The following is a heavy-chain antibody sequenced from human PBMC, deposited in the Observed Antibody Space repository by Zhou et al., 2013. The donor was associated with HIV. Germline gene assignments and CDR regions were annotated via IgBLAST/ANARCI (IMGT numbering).Heavy chain of an antibody. D-gene: IGHD3-10*01. CDR3: GRRGSWGDRTTIIRGGVDV. CDR1: GGTFNTYA. Sequence: QVQLVQSGAEVKKPGSSVKVSCKASGGTFNTYAISWVRQAPGQGLEWMGWINPNSGKGYYAQRFQGRVTMSRNISTTTAHMELSSLTSEDTAVYYCGRRGSWGDRTTIIRGGVDVLGPRDHGQRLI. CDR2: INPNSGKG. V-gene: IGHV1-8*02. J-gene: IGHJ6*02.